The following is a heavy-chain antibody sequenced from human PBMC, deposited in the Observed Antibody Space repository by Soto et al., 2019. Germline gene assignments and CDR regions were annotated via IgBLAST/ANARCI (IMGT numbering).Heavy chain of an antibody. V-gene: IGHV1-69*13. CDR2: IIPIFGTA. CDR3: ARDPRGVWSGYSPHEHQSYGMDV. CDR1: GGTFSSYA. D-gene: IGHD3-3*01. Sequence: ASVKVSCKASGGTFSSYAISWVRQAPGQGLEWMGGIIPIFGTANYAQKFQGRVTITADESTSTAYMELSSLRSEDTAVYYCARDPRGVWSGYSPHEHQSYGMDVWGQGTTVTVSS. J-gene: IGHJ6*02.